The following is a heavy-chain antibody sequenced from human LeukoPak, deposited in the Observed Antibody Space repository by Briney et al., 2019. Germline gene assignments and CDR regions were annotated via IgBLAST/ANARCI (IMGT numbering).Heavy chain of an antibody. V-gene: IGHV4-39*01. Sequence: SETLSLTCTVSGGSISSGNYYWGWIRQAPGKGLEWIGNIYHSGSTYYNPSLKSRVTISVDTSKNQFSLKLNSVTAADTAVYYCARATYYVWGSYLSVDYWGQGSPVTVSS. CDR3: ARATYYVWGSYLSVDY. CDR1: GGSISSGNYY. J-gene: IGHJ4*02. D-gene: IGHD3-16*01. CDR2: IYHSGST.